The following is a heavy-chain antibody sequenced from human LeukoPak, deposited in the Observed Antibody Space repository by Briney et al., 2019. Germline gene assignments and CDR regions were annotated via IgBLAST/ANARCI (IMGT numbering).Heavy chain of an antibody. J-gene: IGHJ4*02. CDR2: VNHSGST. Sequence: SSETLSLTCAVYGGSFSGYYWSWIRQPPGKGLEWIGEVNHSGSTNYNPSLKSRVTISVDTSKNQFSLKLSSVTAADTAVYYCASDSSSSGRGNWGQGTLVTVSS. V-gene: IGHV4-34*01. CDR1: GGSFSGYY. D-gene: IGHD6-13*01. CDR3: ASDSSSSGRGN.